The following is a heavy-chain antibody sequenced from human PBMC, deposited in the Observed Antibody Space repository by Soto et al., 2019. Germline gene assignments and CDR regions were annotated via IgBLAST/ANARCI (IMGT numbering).Heavy chain of an antibody. Sequence: QVQLVESGGGVVQPGRSLRLSCAASGFTFSSYGMHWVRQAPGKGLEWVAVISYGGSNKYYADSVKGRLTISRDNSKNRLHLQTNNPRAEARAVYYSAKDNCISTSCYRLYNWFAPWGQGTLVTVSS. D-gene: IGHD2-2*01. CDR2: ISYGGSNK. V-gene: IGHV3-30*18. J-gene: IGHJ5*02. CDR1: GFTFSSYG. CDR3: AKDNCISTSCYRLYNWFAP.